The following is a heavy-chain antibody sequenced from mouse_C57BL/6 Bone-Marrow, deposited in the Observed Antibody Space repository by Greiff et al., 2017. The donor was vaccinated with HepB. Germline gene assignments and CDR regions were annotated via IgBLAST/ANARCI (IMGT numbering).Heavy chain of an antibody. V-gene: IGHV1-50*01. J-gene: IGHJ1*03. CDR2: IDPSDSYT. Sequence: QVQLQQPGAELVKPGASVKLSCKASGYTFTSYWMQWVKQRPGQGLEWIGEIDPSDSYTNYNQKFKGKATLTVDTSSSTAYMQLSSLTSEDSAVYYCARKYFDVWGTGTTVTVPS. CDR1: GYTFTSYW. CDR3: ARKYFDV.